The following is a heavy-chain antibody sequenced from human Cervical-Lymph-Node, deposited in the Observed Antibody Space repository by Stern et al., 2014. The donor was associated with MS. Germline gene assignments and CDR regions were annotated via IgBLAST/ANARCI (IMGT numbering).Heavy chain of an antibody. Sequence: EVQLWEYGGGLVQPGRALRLACTTSGFTCGDYGMSWFRQAPGTGLAWVGFIRSKPSGGTTEYAASVKGSFTISRDDSKSIAYLQMNSLKTEDTAVYYCSRTRVTDPFDPWGQGTLVTVSS. V-gene: IGHV3-49*03. CDR2: IRSKPSGGTT. J-gene: IGHJ5*02. CDR3: SRTRVTDPFDP. D-gene: IGHD2-21*02. CDR1: GFTCGDYG.